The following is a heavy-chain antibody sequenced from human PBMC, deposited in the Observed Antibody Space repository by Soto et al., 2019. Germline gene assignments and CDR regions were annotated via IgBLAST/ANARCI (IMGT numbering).Heavy chain of an antibody. CDR1: GGTFSSYA. J-gene: IGHJ4*02. Sequence: ASVKVSCKASGGTFSSYAISWVRQAPGQGLEWMGGIIPIFGTANYAQKFQGRVTITADESTSTAYMELSSLRSEDTAVYYCAEVPYVGTPPFDYWGQGTLVTVSS. CDR3: AEVPYVGTPPFDY. CDR2: IIPIFGTA. V-gene: IGHV1-69*13. D-gene: IGHD3-16*01.